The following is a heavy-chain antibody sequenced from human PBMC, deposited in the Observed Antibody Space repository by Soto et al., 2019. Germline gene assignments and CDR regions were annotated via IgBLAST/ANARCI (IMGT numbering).Heavy chain of an antibody. D-gene: IGHD6-13*01. CDR3: ANSRSYTSTGWTQPYYFDY. CDR2: INQSGGT. Sequence: SETLSLTCAVYGGSFSAYYWSWIRQSPGKGLEWIGEINQSGGTNYNPSRKSRVTVSVETSKSQFSLNLSSVTAADTGVYYCANSRSYTSTGWTQPYYFDYWGQGTLVTVS. J-gene: IGHJ4*02. CDR1: GGSFSAYY. V-gene: IGHV4-34*01.